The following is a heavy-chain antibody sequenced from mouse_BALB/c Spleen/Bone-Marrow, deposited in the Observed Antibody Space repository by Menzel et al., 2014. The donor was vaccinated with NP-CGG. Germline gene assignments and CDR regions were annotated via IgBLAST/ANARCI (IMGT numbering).Heavy chain of an antibody. CDR1: GFNIKDTY. V-gene: IGHV14-3*02. CDR3: ASYVYGYYFDY. CDR2: IDPANGNT. Sequence: VQLQQSGAELVKPGASVKLSCTASGFNIKDTYMHWVKQRPEQGLEWIGRIDPANGNTIYDPKFQGKATITADTSSNTAYLQLSSLTSEDTAVYYCASYVYGYYFDYWGQGTTLTVSS. J-gene: IGHJ2*01. D-gene: IGHD1-1*01.